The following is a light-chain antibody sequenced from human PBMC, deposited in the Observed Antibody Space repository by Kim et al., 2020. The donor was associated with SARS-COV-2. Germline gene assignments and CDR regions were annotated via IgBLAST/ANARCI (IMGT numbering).Light chain of an antibody. CDR3: QQCNNWPLT. CDR2: DAA. V-gene: IGKV3-15*01. CDR1: RSGSSN. Sequence: ERAALSCRASRSGSSNLAWYQQRTGQDPRLLIYDAATRATTSPARFSGSGSGTEFTLTISSMQSEDFAVYYCQQCNNWPLTFGGGTKVDIK. J-gene: IGKJ4*01.